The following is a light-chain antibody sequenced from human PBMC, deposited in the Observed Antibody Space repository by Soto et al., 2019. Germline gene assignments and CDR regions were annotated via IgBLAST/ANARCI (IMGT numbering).Light chain of an antibody. V-gene: IGLV4-60*02. Sequence: QLVLTQSSSASASLGSSVKLTCILSSGHSTYIIAWHQQQPGKAPRFLMTLDRSGSYNRGSGVPDRFSGSSSGADRYLTISTLQFEDEGDYYCETWYSNTHKVFGGGSKLTVL. CDR3: ETWYSNTHKV. J-gene: IGLJ3*02. CDR2: LDRSGSY. CDR1: SGHSTYI.